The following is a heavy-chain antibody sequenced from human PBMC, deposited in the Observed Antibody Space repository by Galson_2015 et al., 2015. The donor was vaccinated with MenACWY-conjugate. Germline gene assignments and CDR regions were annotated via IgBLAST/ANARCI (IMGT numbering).Heavy chain of an antibody. V-gene: IGHV3-7*03. CDR3: ARENTYNYAYAVDY. J-gene: IGHJ4*02. CDR2: IKKDSSEI. CDR1: GFIFSNSG. D-gene: IGHD5-18*01. Sequence: SLRLSCAASGFIFSNSGMTWVRQAPGKGLEWVANIKKDSSEIHYVGSVKGRFTISRDNAKNSLYLQMNSLRAEDTAVYYCARENTYNYAYAVDYWGQGTLVTVSS.